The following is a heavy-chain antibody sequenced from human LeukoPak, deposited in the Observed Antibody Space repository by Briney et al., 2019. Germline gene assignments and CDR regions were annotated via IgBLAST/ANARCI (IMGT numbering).Heavy chain of an antibody. D-gene: IGHD6-19*01. CDR1: GFSPSTRRMR. CDR2: IDWDDDK. J-gene: IGHJ4*02. Sequence: SGPALSKPTQTLTLTCTISGFSPSTRRMRVSWIRQPPGKALEWLARIDWDDDKFYSTSLKTRLTISKDTSKNQVVLTMTNMDPVDTATYYCARMIIVAGYFDYWGQGTLVTVSS. CDR3: ARMIIVAGYFDY. V-gene: IGHV2-70*04.